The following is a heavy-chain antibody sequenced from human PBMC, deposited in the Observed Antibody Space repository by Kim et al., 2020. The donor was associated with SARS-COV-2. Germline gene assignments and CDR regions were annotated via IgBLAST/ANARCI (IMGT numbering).Heavy chain of an antibody. V-gene: IGHV4-39*01. CDR3: ARHLSIGYFDY. Sequence: SNPARMSRVTISVETSKHPFSLKRSSVTAADTAVYYCARHLSIGYFDYWGQGTLVTVSS. J-gene: IGHJ4*02.